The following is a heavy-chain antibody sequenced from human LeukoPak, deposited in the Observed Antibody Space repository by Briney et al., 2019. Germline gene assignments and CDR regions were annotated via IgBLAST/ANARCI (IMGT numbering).Heavy chain of an antibody. CDR2: IFSNDEK. CDR3: ARMGCSGGSCYYAFDI. Sequence: AGPVLLKPTATLTLTCTVSGFSLSNARMGVSWIRQPPGKALEWLAHIFSNDEKSYSTSLKSRLTISKDTSKSQVVLTMTNMDPVDTATYYCARMGCSGGSCYYAFDIWGQGTMVTVSS. J-gene: IGHJ3*02. CDR1: GFSLSNARMG. D-gene: IGHD2-15*01. V-gene: IGHV2-26*01.